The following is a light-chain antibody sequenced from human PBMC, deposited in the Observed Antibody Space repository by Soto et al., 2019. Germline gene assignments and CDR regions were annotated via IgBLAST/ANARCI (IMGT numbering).Light chain of an antibody. CDR2: GAS. V-gene: IGKV3-20*01. CDR1: QSISSSS. Sequence: EIVLTQSPGTLSLSPGERATLSCRASQSISSSSLAWYQQKPGQAPRLLVYGASSRATGIPDRFSGSGSGTDFTLTISRLEPEYFAVYYCQQYGSSRFTFGPGTKVDIK. J-gene: IGKJ3*01. CDR3: QQYGSSRFT.